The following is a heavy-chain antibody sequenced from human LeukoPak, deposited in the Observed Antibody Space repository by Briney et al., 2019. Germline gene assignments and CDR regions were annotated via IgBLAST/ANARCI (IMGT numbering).Heavy chain of an antibody. Sequence: SETLSLTCTVSGGSSSSGGYYWSWIRQHPGKGLKWIGYIYYSGSTNYNPSLKSRVTISVDTSKNQFSLKLSSVTAADTAVYYCARGGSILRYFDWLLSNFDYWGQGTLVTVSS. V-gene: IGHV4-31*03. CDR2: IYYSGST. CDR3: ARGGSILRYFDWLLSNFDY. D-gene: IGHD3-9*01. CDR1: GGSSSSGGYY. J-gene: IGHJ4*02.